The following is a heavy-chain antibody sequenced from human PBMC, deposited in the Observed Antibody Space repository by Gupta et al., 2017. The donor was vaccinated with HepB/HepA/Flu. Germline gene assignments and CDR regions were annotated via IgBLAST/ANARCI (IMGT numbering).Heavy chain of an antibody. J-gene: IGHJ5*02. CDR2: IWYDGSNK. D-gene: IGHD5-18*01. V-gene: IGHV3-33*01. Sequence: QVQLVESGGGVVQPGRSLRLSCAASGFPFSSYGMHWVRQAPGKGLEWVAVIWYDGSNKYYADSVKGRFTISRDNSKNTLYLQMNSLRAEDTAVYYCARDPKPDTAMVISWFDPWGQGTLVTVSS. CDR3: ARDPKPDTAMVISWFDP. CDR1: GFPFSSYG.